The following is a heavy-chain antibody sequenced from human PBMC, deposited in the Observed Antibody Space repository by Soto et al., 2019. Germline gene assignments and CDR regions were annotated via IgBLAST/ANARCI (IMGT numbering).Heavy chain of an antibody. CDR3: ARGRSYDWNHYLQQED. D-gene: IGHD1-20*01. J-gene: IGHJ4*02. Sequence: SVKVSCKASGGTFSRSAISWVRQAPGQRLEWMGGFVSIFATTDYAQKFQGRLTITADESTSTVYMELRSLTSDDTAIYYCARGRSYDWNHYLQQEDWGPGTPVTVSS. CDR1: GGTFSRSA. V-gene: IGHV1-69*13. CDR2: FVSIFATT.